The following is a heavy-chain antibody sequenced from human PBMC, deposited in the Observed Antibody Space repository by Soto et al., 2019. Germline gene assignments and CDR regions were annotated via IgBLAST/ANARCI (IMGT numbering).Heavy chain of an antibody. CDR1: GFTFSSYG. Sequence: HPGGSLRLSCAASGFTFSSYGMHWVRQAPGKGLEWVAVISYDGSNKYYADSVKGRFTISRDNSKNTLYLQMNSLRAEDTAVYYCAKDRRGPYYYYYYGVDVWGQGTTVTVSS. V-gene: IGHV3-30*18. CDR3: AKDRRGPYYYYYYGVDV. D-gene: IGHD3-10*01. J-gene: IGHJ6*02. CDR2: ISYDGSNK.